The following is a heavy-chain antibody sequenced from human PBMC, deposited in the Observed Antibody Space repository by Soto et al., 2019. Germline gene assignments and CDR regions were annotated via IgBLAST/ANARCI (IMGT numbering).Heavy chain of an antibody. J-gene: IGHJ4*02. V-gene: IGHV1-18*01. D-gene: IGHD4-17*01. CDR3: ARGRDYGDFYFDY. CDR2: ISPYNGNT. CDR1: GYTFTDFG. Sequence: QVQLVQSGAEVKKPGASVKVSCRASGYTFTDFGISWVRQAPGQGLEWVGWISPYNGNTQYVENLQGRVTMTTDTSTNTAYMELRSLRPDDTAVYYCARGRDYGDFYFDYWGQGTLVTASS.